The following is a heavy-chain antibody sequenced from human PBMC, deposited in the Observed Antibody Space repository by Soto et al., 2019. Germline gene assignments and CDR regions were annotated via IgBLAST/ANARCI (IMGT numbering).Heavy chain of an antibody. V-gene: IGHV1-46*01. CDR3: ARAGYCSGGTCFHGNCDY. Sequence: QVQLVQSGAEVKRPGASVKVSCKASGYTFTTYYMHWVRQAPGQGLEWLGIINPNGGSTPYAQKFQGRFTMTRDTSTSTVYLELSSLRSEDTAVYYCARAGYCSGGTCFHGNCDYWGQGTLVTVSA. CDR2: INPNGGST. D-gene: IGHD2-15*01. CDR1: GYTFTTYY. J-gene: IGHJ4*02.